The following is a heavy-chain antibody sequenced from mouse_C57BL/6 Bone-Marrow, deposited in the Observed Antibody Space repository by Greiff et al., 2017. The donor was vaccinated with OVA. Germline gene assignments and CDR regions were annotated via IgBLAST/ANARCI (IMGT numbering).Heavy chain of an antibody. D-gene: IGHD1-1*01. V-gene: IGHV1-54*01. Sequence: QVQLQQSGAELVRPGTSVKVSCKASGYAFTNYLIEWVKQRPGQGLEWIGVINPGSGGTKYNEKFKGKATLTADKSSSTAYMQLRSLTSEDSAVYFCARSKGYYGSSYPDYGGQGTTLTVSS. CDR1: GYAFTNYL. J-gene: IGHJ2*01. CDR3: ARSKGYYGSSYPDY. CDR2: INPGSGGT.